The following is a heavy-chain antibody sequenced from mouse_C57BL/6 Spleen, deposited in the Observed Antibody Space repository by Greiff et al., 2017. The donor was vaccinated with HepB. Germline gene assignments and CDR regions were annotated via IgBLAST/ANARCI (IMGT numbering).Heavy chain of an antibody. CDR1: GYTFTSYG. CDR3: ASPPYYGSTLFAY. Sequence: QVQLQQSGAELARPGASVKLSCKASGYTFTSYGISWVKQRTGQGLEWIGEIYPRSGNTYYNEKFKGKATLTADKSSSTAYMELRSLTSEDSAVYFCASPPYYGSTLFAYWGQGTLVTVSA. CDR2: IYPRSGNT. D-gene: IGHD1-1*01. J-gene: IGHJ3*01. V-gene: IGHV1-81*01.